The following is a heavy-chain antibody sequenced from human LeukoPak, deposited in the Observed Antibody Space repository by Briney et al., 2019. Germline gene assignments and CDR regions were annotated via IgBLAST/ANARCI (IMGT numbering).Heavy chain of an antibody. CDR2: ISAYNGNT. V-gene: IGHV1-18*01. Sequence: ASVKIYCKASGYTFYSYGISCVRQAPGQWLEWMGWISAYNGNTNYAQKLQGRVTMTTDTSTSTAYMELRSLRSDDTAVYYCARAGGGDGYNFDYWGQGTLVTVS. CDR1: GYTFYSYG. D-gene: IGHD2-21*01. CDR3: ARAGGGDGYNFDY. J-gene: IGHJ4*02.